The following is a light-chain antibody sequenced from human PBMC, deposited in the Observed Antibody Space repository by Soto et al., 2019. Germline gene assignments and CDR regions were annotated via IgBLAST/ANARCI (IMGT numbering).Light chain of an antibody. V-gene: IGLV1-47*02. Sequence: QSALTQPPSASGSPGQSVTISCTGTKSDIGVYDFVSWYQHLPGAAPKLLIYNNNQRPSGVPDRFSGSKSGTSASLAISGLQSDDEADYYCAAWDDSLSGWVFGGGTKVTVL. CDR2: NNN. J-gene: IGLJ3*02. CDR1: KSDIGVYDF. CDR3: AAWDDSLSGWV.